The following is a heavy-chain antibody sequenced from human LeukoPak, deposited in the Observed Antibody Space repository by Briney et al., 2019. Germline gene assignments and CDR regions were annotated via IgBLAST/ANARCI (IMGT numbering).Heavy chain of an antibody. CDR1: GDSVSSNSAA. D-gene: IGHD6-19*01. CDR2: TYYRSKWYN. Sequence: SQTLSLTCAISGDSVSSNSAAWNWIRQSPSRGLEWLGRTYYRSKWYNDYAVSVKSRITINPDTSKNQSSLQLNSVTPEDTAVYYCARDLMEVIAVAGSHHYYYGMDVWGQGTTVTVSS. CDR3: ARDLMEVIAVAGSHHYYYGMDV. J-gene: IGHJ6*02. V-gene: IGHV6-1*01.